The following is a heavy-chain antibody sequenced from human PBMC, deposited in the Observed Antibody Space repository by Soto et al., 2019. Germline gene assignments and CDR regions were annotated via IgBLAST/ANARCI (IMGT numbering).Heavy chain of an antibody. J-gene: IGHJ3*02. CDR1: GYTFTSYG. CDR2: ISAYNGNT. Sequence: ASVKVSCKASGYTFTSYGISWVRQAPGQGLEWMGWISAYNGNTNYAQKLQGRVTMTTDTSTSTAYMELRSLRSDDTAVYYCARRGLLLWFGELFHDAFDIWGQGTMVTVSS. CDR3: ARRGLLLWFGELFHDAFDI. V-gene: IGHV1-18*01. D-gene: IGHD3-10*01.